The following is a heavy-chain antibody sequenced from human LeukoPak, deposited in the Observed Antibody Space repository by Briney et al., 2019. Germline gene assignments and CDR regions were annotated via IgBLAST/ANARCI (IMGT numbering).Heavy chain of an antibody. CDR1: GFTFSSYC. Sequence: GGSLRLSCAASGFTFSSYCMSWVRQAPGKGLEWVANINQDGSAKYSVDSVKGRFIISRDNAKNSLYLQMNSLRAEDTAVYYCARALGYCSGGSCYSNDAFDIWGQGTMVTVSS. D-gene: IGHD2-15*01. J-gene: IGHJ3*02. CDR3: ARALGYCSGGSCYSNDAFDI. V-gene: IGHV3-7*05. CDR2: INQDGSAK.